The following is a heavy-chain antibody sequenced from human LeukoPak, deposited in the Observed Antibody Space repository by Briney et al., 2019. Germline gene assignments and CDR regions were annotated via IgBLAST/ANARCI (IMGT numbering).Heavy chain of an antibody. CDR2: INAGNGNT. J-gene: IGHJ1*01. Sequence: ASVKVSCKASGYTFTSYAMHWVRQAPGQRLEWMGWINAGNGNTKYSQKFQGRVTITRDTSTSTAYMELRSLRSDDTAVYYCARVKWGPNEYFQHWGQGTLVTVSS. CDR3: ARVKWGPNEYFQH. V-gene: IGHV1-3*01. CDR1: GYTFTSYA. D-gene: IGHD1-26*01.